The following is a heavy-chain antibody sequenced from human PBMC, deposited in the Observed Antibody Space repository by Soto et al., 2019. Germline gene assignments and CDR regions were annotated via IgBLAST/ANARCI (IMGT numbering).Heavy chain of an antibody. J-gene: IGHJ6*02. CDR3: ARVRAELGDCSGASCLPYQYGMDV. Sequence: ASVKVSCKASGYTFIRYGITWVRQAPGQGLEWMGWISGYNDYTNYAQKLQGRVTMTADTSTSTVYMELGSLRSDDTAVYYCARVRAELGDCSGASCLPYQYGMDVWGQGTTVTVSS. D-gene: IGHD2-15*01. CDR2: ISGYNDYT. V-gene: IGHV1-18*01. CDR1: GYTFIRYG.